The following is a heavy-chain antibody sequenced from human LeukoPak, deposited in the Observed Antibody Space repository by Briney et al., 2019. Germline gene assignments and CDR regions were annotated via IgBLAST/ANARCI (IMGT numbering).Heavy chain of an antibody. V-gene: IGHV4-59*01. CDR3: ARAGVGATTDPSPPDYYYYYGMDV. CDR2: IYYSGST. Sequence: ASETLSLTCTVSGGSISSYYWSWIRQPPGKGLEWIGDIYYSGSTNYNPSLKSRVTISVDTSKNQFSLKLSSVTAADTAVYYCARAGVGATTDPSPPDYYYYYGMDVWGQGTTVTVSS. D-gene: IGHD1-26*01. J-gene: IGHJ6*02. CDR1: GGSISSYY.